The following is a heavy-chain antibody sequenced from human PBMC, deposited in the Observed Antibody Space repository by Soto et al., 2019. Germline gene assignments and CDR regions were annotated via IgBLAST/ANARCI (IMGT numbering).Heavy chain of an antibody. V-gene: IGHV1-3*01. J-gene: IGHJ4*02. CDR2: INAGNGDT. Sequence: QVQLVQSGAEAKKPGASVKVSCKASGYTFTAYAIHWVRQAPGQRLDWMGWINAGNGDTKYSQKFQGRVTITTDTSAATAYMELSSLRSEDTAVYYCTLIRFSSGWYFDCWGQGTLVTVSS. CDR3: TLIRFSSGWYFDC. CDR1: GYTFTAYA. D-gene: IGHD6-19*01.